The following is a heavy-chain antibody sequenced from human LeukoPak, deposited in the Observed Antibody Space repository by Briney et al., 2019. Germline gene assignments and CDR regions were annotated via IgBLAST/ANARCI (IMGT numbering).Heavy chain of an antibody. D-gene: IGHD5-18*01. J-gene: IGHJ6*03. CDR3: ARVRYNYGYYYHYYMDV. CDR2: INQDGSEK. Sequence: QTGGSLRLSCAASGFTFSSYWMSWVRQAPGKGLEWVANINQDGSEKYYVDSVKGRFTISRDNAKNSLYLQMNSLRAEDTAVYYCARVRYNYGYYYHYYMDVWGKGTTVTVSS. CDR1: GFTFSSYW. V-gene: IGHV3-7*01.